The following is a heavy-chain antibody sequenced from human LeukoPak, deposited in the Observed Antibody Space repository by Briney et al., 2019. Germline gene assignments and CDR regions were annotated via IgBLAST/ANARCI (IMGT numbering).Heavy chain of an antibody. Sequence: PEASVKVSCKASGYTFTSYGISWVRQAPGQGLEWMGWISAYNGNTNYAQKLQGRVTMTTDTSASTAYMELRSLRSDDTAVYYCARGYYDILTGYYTHNFDYWGQGTLVTVSS. CDR2: ISAYNGNT. CDR3: ARGYYDILTGYYTHNFDY. CDR1: GYTFTSYG. D-gene: IGHD3-9*01. V-gene: IGHV1-18*01. J-gene: IGHJ4*02.